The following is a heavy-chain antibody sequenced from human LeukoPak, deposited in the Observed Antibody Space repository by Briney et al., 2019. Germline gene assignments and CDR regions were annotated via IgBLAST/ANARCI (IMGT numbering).Heavy chain of an antibody. CDR3: VRGGIVGTSTRIPLFDS. CDR2: IHTSGTT. V-gene: IGHV4-4*07. D-gene: IGHD1-26*01. CDR1: DGSISRYL. J-gene: IGHJ4*02. Sequence: SSETLSLTCAVSDGSISRYLWSWIRQPAGKGLEWLGRIHTSGTTTYSPSFQSRVTMSMDTSKRQISLRLSSVTAADTAVYYCVRGGIVGTSTRIPLFDSWGQGTLVTVSS.